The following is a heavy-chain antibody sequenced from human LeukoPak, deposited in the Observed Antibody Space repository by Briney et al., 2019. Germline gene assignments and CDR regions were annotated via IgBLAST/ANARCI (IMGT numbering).Heavy chain of an antibody. D-gene: IGHD6-13*01. CDR1: GFTFSSYA. Sequence: GGSLRLSCAASGFTFSSYAMSWVRRAPGKGLEWVSLISGSGASTYYADSVQGRFTISRDNSKNTLYLQMNSLRAEDTAVYYCATGRWYCDYWGQGTLVTVSS. V-gene: IGHV3-23*01. CDR2: ISGSGAST. CDR3: ATGRWYCDY. J-gene: IGHJ4*02.